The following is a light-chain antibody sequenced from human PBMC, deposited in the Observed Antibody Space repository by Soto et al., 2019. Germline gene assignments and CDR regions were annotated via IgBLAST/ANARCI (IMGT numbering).Light chain of an antibody. CDR3: YTCDSNTRL. J-gene: IGLJ2*01. V-gene: IGLV4-60*02. CDR2: VEGSGSY. Sequence: QLVLTQSSSASASLGSSVKLTCTLSSGHSSYIIAWHQQQPGKAPRYLMKVEGSGSYNKGSGVPHRFSGSSSGADRYLTISNLHFDDEANYYCYTCDSNTRLFGGGTKLTVL. CDR1: SGHSSYI.